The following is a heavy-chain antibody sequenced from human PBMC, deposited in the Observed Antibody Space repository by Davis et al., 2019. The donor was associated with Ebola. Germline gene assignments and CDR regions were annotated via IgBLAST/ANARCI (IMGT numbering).Heavy chain of an antibody. J-gene: IGHJ3*02. CDR3: ARITTTGAFDI. D-gene: IGHD1-1*01. V-gene: IGHV7-4-1*02. Sequence: ASVKVSCKASGYTFTTHGISWVRQAPGQAPEWMGWINTNNANPTYAQGYTGRFVFSLDTSVSTAYLQVSSLKSEDTAIYYCARITTTGAFDIWGQGTLVTVSS. CDR2: INTNNANP. CDR1: GYTFTTHG.